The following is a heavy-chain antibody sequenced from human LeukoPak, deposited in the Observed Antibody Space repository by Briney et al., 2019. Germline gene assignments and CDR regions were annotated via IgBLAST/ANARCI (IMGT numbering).Heavy chain of an antibody. J-gene: IGHJ4*02. Sequence: SETLSLTCTVSGGSISSSSYYWGWIRQPPGKGLEWIGSIYYSGSTYYNPSHKSRVTISVDTSKNQFSLKLSSVTAADTAVYYCARIGIAAAGTGLDYWGQGTLVTVSS. CDR1: GGSISSSSYY. V-gene: IGHV4-39*01. CDR2: IYYSGST. D-gene: IGHD6-13*01. CDR3: ARIGIAAAGTGLDY.